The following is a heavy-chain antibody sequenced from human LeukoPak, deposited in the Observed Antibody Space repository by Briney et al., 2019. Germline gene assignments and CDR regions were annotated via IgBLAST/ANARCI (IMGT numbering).Heavy chain of an antibody. CDR1: GFTFSSYW. V-gene: IGHV3-7*01. CDR3: ARGPGYCSGGSCVDAFDI. Sequence: TGGSLRLSCAASGFTFSSYWMSWVRQAPGKGLEWVANIKQDGSEKYYVDSVKGRFTISRENAKNSLYLQMNSLRAGDTAVYYCARGPGYCSGGSCVDAFDIWGQGTMVTVSS. D-gene: IGHD2-15*01. J-gene: IGHJ3*02. CDR2: IKQDGSEK.